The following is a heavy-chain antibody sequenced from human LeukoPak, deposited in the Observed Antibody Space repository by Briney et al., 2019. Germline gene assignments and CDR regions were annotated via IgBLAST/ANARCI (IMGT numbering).Heavy chain of an antibody. Sequence: GGSLRLSCAASGFTFSNYGMHWVRQAPGKGLEWVAFIRYDGSNKYYADSVKGRFTFSRDNSKNTLYLQLNSLRAEDTAVYYCAKDQLLYSGYMDVWGKGTTVTISS. V-gene: IGHV3-30*02. CDR2: IRYDGSNK. CDR3: AKDQLLYSGYMDV. CDR1: GFTFSNYG. J-gene: IGHJ6*03. D-gene: IGHD2-2*02.